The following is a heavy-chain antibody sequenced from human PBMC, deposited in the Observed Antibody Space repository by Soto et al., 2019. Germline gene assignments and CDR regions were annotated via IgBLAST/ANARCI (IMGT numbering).Heavy chain of an antibody. J-gene: IGHJ4*02. CDR3: ARVGYCGGACYPYDC. CDR1: GGTFSSYA. V-gene: IGHV1-69*01. D-gene: IGHD2-21*02. Sequence: QVQLVQSGAEVKKPGSSVKVSCKASGGTFSSYAISWVRQAPGQGLEWMGGIIPIFGTANYAQKFQGSVTITADESTSKAYMELSSLRSEDTAVYYCARVGYCGGACYPYDCWGQGTLVTVSS. CDR2: IIPIFGTA.